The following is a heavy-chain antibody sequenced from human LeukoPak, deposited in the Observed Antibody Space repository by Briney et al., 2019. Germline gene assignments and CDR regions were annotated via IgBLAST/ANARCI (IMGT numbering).Heavy chain of an antibody. CDR1: GGSISSSSYY. CDR2: IYYSGST. Sequence: TSETLSLTCTVSGGSISSSSYYWGWIRQPPGKGLEWIGCIYYSGSTYYNPSLKSRVTISVDTSKNQFSLKLSSVTAADTAVYYCARGGGIVVVPAAMDLGRFDPWGQGTLVTVSS. V-gene: IGHV4-39*07. J-gene: IGHJ5*02. CDR3: ARGGGIVVVPAAMDLGRFDP. D-gene: IGHD2-2*01.